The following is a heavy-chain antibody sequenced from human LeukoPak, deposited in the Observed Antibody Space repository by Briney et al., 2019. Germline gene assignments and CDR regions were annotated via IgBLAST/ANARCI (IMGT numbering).Heavy chain of an antibody. CDR1: GFTFSDYY. D-gene: IGHD1-7*01. V-gene: IGHV3-11*04. Sequence: PGGSLRLSCAASGFTFSDYYVSWIRQAPGEGLECVSYISSSGSTIYYADSVKGRFTISRDNAKNSLYLQMNSLRAEDTAVYYCARDPTKTGTTYNYWGQGTLVTVSS. CDR3: ARDPTKTGTTYNY. J-gene: IGHJ4*02. CDR2: ISSSGSTI.